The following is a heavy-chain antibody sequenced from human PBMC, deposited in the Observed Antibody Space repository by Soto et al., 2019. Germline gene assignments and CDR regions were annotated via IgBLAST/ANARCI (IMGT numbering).Heavy chain of an antibody. CDR1: GYTFTSYG. J-gene: IGHJ6*02. V-gene: IGHV1-2*04. CDR3: ARGHPPYYYYGMDV. Sequence: ASVKVSCKASGYTFTSYGISWVRQAPGQGLEWMGWINPNSGGTNYAQKFQGWVTMTRDTSISTAYMELSRLRSDDTAVYYCARGHPPYYYYGMDVWGQGTTVTVSS. CDR2: INPNSGGT.